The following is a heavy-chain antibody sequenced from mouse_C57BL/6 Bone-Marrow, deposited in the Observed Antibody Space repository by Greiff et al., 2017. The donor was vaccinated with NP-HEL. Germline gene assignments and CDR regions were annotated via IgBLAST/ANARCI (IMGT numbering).Heavy chain of an antibody. J-gene: IGHJ4*01. CDR1: GYTFTSYW. D-gene: IGHD1-1*01. CDR3: ARLGLHYGSPYYAMDY. Sequence: QVQLQQPGAELVKPGASVKMSCKASGYTFTSYWITWVKQRPGQGLEWIGDIYPGSGSTNYNEKFKSKATLTVDTSSSTAYMQLSSLTSEDSAVYYCARLGLHYGSPYYAMDYWGQGTSVTVSS. CDR2: IYPGSGST. V-gene: IGHV1-55*01.